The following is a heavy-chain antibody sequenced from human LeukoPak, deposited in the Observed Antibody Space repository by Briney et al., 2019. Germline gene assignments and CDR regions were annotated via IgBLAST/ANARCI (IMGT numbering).Heavy chain of an antibody. Sequence: PGGSLRLSCAASGFTFDDYAMHWVRQAPGKGLEWVSGISWNSGSIGYADSVKGRFTISRDNAKNSLYLQMNSLRAEDMASYYCAKGHIEALAFSWFDPWGQGILVTVSS. J-gene: IGHJ5*02. D-gene: IGHD6-6*01. CDR1: GFTFDDYA. V-gene: IGHV3-9*03. CDR2: ISWNSGSI. CDR3: AKGHIEALAFSWFDP.